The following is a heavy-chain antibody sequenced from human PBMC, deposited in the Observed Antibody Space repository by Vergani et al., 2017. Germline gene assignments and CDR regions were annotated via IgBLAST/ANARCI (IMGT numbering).Heavy chain of an antibody. CDR1: GYSIRNGYY. D-gene: IGHD5-12*01. CDR3: TRQPQEGASGPPSVPT. V-gene: IGHV4-38-2*01. Sequence: QVQLQESGPGLVKPSETLSLTCAVSGYSIRNGYYWGWIRQPPGKGLEWIGSIYHSGSTHYNPSLKSRVTLSVDTSKNDFSLKVTSVTAADTAVYYCTRQPQEGASGPPSVPTWGQGISVIVSS. J-gene: IGHJ4*02. CDR2: IYHSGST.